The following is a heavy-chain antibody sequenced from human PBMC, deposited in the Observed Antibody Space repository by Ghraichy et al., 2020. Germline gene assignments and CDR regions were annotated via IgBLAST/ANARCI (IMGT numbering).Heavy chain of an antibody. CDR2: ISSTSRSI. J-gene: IGHJ4*02. CDR1: GFSFSDYA. V-gene: IGHV3-21*01. Sequence: GGSLRLSCAASGFSFSDYAMTWVRQAPGRGLEWVSSISSTSRSIHYADSVKGRFTISRDNAKNSLSLQMNSLRPEDTAVYSCASLTVVQGVIVYWGQGTLVTVSS. D-gene: IGHD3-10*01. CDR3: ASLTVVQGVIVY.